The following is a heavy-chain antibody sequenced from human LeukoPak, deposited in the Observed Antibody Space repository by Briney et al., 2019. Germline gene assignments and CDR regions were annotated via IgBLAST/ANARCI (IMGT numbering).Heavy chain of an antibody. CDR2: TYYSGST. V-gene: IGHV4-30-4*01. Sequence: SETLSLTCTVSGGSISSGDYYWSWIRQPPGKGLEWIGYTYYSGSTYYNPSLKSRVTISVDTSKSQFSLKLSSVTAADTAVYYCARVATIPWAFDIWGQGTMVSVSS. J-gene: IGHJ3*02. D-gene: IGHD5-12*01. CDR1: GGSISSGDYY. CDR3: ARVATIPWAFDI.